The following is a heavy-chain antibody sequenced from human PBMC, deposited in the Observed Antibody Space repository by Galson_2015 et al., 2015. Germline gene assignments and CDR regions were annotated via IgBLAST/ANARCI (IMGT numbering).Heavy chain of an antibody. Sequence: SLRLSCAASGFTFSSYAMSWVRQAPGKGLEWVSDISNSGGITYYADSVKGRSTISRDNSKNTLYLQMNSLRADDTAVYYCAKDRDSGSYYFYYGMDVWGQGTTVTVSS. V-gene: IGHV3-23*01. CDR2: ISNSGGIT. D-gene: IGHD1-26*01. CDR3: AKDRDSGSYYFYYGMDV. J-gene: IGHJ6*02. CDR1: GFTFSSYA.